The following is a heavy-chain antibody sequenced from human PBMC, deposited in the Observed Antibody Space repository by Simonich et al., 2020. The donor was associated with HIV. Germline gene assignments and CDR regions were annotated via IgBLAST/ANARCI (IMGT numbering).Heavy chain of an antibody. CDR1: GFTFSSYA. CDR3: ASGGSISSVWADDY. Sequence: QVQLVESGGGVVQPGRSLRLSCAASGFTFSSYAMHWVRQAPGKGLEWVAVISSDGSNKYSADSVKGRCTIARDNSKNTLYLQMNSLRAEDTAVYYCASGGSISSVWADDYWGQGTLVTVSS. V-gene: IGHV3-30*07. CDR2: ISSDGSNK. J-gene: IGHJ4*02. D-gene: IGHD3-16*01.